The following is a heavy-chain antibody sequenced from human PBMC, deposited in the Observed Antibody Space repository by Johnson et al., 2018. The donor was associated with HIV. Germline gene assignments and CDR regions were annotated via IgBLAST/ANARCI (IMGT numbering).Heavy chain of an antibody. V-gene: IGHV3-30*02. Sequence: QVQLVESGGGLVKPGGSLRLSCAASGFTFSNAWMSWVRQAPGKGLEWVAFIRYDGSNKYYADSVKGRFTISRDNAKNSLYLQMNSLRAEDTAVYYCARGFDAFDIWGQGTMVTVSS. J-gene: IGHJ3*02. CDR2: IRYDGSNK. CDR3: ARGFDAFDI. CDR1: GFTFSNAW.